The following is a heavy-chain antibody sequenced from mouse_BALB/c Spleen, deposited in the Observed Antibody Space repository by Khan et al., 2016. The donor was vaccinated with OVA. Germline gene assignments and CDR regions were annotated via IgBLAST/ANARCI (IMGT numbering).Heavy chain of an antibody. CDR3: ARSTWYFDV. CDR2: IDPHYGGL. CDR1: GYSFTGYN. Sequence: VQLQQSGPELEKPGASVKISCKASGYSFTGYNMNWVKQSNGKSLEWIGNIDPHYGGLSYNQKFKGKATLSVDKSSSTAYMQLKSLTSEDSAVYYGARSTWYFDVWGTGTTVTVSS. J-gene: IGHJ1*03. V-gene: IGHV1-39*01.